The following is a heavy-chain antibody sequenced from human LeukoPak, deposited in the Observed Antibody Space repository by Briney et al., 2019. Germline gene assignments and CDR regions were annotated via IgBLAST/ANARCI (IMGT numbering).Heavy chain of an antibody. D-gene: IGHD1-14*01. CDR3: AKSPPGVAPDAFDI. CDR2: ISGSGGST. Sequence: ETLSLTCTVSGGSISGSSYYWGWVRQAPGKGLEWVSAISGSGGSTYYADSVKGRFTISRDTSRNTLYLQMNSLRAEDTAVYYCAKSPPGVAPDAFDIWGQGTMVTVSS. CDR1: GGSISGSSYY. J-gene: IGHJ3*02. V-gene: IGHV3-23*01.